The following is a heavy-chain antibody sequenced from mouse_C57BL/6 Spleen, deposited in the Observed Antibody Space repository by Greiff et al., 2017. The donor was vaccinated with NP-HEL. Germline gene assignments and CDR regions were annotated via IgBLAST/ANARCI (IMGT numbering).Heavy chain of an antibody. D-gene: IGHD1-1*01. CDR1: GFTFSSYT. Sequence: EVQVVESGGGLVKPGGSLKLSCAASGFTFSSYTMSWVRQTPEKRLEWVATISGGGGNTYYPDSVKGRFPLSRDNAKNTLDLQRSRLGSEDTALYYCARHGYGSSYWYFDVWGTGTTVTVSS. CDR2: ISGGGGNT. V-gene: IGHV5-9*01. J-gene: IGHJ1*03. CDR3: ARHGYGSSYWYFDV.